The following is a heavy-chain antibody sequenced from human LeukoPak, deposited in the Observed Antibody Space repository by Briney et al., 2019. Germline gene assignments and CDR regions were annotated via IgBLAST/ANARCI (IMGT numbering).Heavy chain of an antibody. J-gene: IGHJ5*02. CDR3: ARDAVLLWFGEPPHWFDP. D-gene: IGHD3-10*01. CDR2: INPSGGST. Sequence: ASVKVSCKASGYTFTSYYMHWVRQAPGQGLEWMGIINPSGGSTSYAQKFQGRVTMTRDMSTSTVYMELSSLRSEDTAVYYCARDAVLLWFGEPPHWFDPWGQGTLVTVSS. CDR1: GYTFTSYY. V-gene: IGHV1-46*01.